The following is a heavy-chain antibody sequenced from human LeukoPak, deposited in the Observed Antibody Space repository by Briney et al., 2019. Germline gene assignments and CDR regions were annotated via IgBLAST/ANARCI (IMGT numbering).Heavy chain of an antibody. J-gene: IGHJ4*02. CDR2: IRYEGSNK. V-gene: IGHV3-30*02. D-gene: IGHD2-2*02. CDR3: AKGPVPAAIESLDY. Sequence: GGSLRLSCAASGFTFSSYGMHCVRQAPGKGLEGVAFIRYEGSNKYYADSVKGRFTISRDTSKNTLYLQMNSLRAEDTAVYYCAKGPVPAAIESLDYWGQGPLVTVSS. CDR1: GFTFSSYG.